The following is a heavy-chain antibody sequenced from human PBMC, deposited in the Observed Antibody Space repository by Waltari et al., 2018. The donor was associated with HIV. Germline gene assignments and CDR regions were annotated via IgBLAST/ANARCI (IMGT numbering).Heavy chain of an antibody. V-gene: IGHV3-13*01. CDR3: VRAGGSYYHFDY. Sequence: EVQLVESGGGLVQPGGSLRLSCAASEFTFRSHDMHWVRQTTGKGLGWVAGIGIAGNTNYADSVKGRFTISRENGKHSLYLQMTSLRAGDTAVYYCVRAGGSYYHFDYWGQGTLVTVSS. J-gene: IGHJ4*02. CDR1: EFTFRSHD. CDR2: IGIAGNT. D-gene: IGHD1-26*01.